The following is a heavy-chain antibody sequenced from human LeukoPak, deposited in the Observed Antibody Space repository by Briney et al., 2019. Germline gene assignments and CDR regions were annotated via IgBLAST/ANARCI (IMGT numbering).Heavy chain of an antibody. CDR3: ASSAAVGGSSSYYYYYYMDV. J-gene: IGHJ6*03. CDR1: GGSISSHY. CDR2: IYYSGST. V-gene: IGHV4-59*11. Sequence: PSETLSLTCTVSGGSISSHYWSWLRQPPRKGLEWIGYIYYSGSTNYNPSLKSRVTISVDTSKNQFSLKLSSVTAADTAVYYCASSAAVGGSSSYYYYYYMDVWGKGTTVTVSS. D-gene: IGHD1-26*01.